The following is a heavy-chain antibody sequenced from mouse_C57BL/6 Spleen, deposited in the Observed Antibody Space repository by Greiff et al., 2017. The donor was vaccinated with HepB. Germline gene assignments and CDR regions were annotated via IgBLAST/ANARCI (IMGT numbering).Heavy chain of an antibody. D-gene: IGHD2-4*01. J-gene: IGHJ4*01. CDR1: GFTFTDYY. V-gene: IGHV7-3*01. CDR3: ARLSHDSHYAMDY. Sequence: EVQLVESGGGLVQPGGSLSLSCAASGFTFTDYYMSWVRQPPGKALEWLGFIRNKANGYTTEYSASVKGRFTISRDNSQSILYLQMNALRAEDSATYYCARLSHDSHYAMDYWGQGTSVTVSS. CDR2: IRNKANGYTT.